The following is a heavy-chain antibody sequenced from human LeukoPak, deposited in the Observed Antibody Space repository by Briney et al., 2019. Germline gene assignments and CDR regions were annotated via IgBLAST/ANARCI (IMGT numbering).Heavy chain of an antibody. Sequence: PSETLSLTCTVSGGSISSYYWSWIRQPRGKGLEWIGYIPYSWRPNCNPSLKSRVTISVDTSKNQFSLKLSQVTAADTAVYYCARETTYYYDSSGYYAAFDIWGQGRIVT. CDR2: IPYSWRP. J-gene: IGHJ3*02. CDR3: ARETTYYYDSSGYYAAFDI. CDR1: GGSISSYY. V-gene: IGHV4-59*12. D-gene: IGHD3-22*01.